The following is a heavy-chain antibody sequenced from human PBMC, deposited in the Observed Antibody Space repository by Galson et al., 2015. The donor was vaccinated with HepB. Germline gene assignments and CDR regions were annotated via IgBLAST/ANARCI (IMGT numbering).Heavy chain of an antibody. J-gene: IGHJ6*02. CDR3: ASGAPLVRGVYYYYDMDV. D-gene: IGHD3-10*01. Sequence: SVKVSCKASGYSFSSYALHWVRQAPGQRLELLGWTNPANGNTRYSQKFQGRVTITADESTNTAYMDLSSLKSDDTAVYYCASGAPLVRGVYYYYDMDVWGQGTTVTVSS. V-gene: IGHV1-3*01. CDR1: GYSFSSYA. CDR2: TNPANGNT.